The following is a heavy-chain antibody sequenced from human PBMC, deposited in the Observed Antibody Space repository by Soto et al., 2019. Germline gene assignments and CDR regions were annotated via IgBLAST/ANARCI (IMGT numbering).Heavy chain of an antibody. V-gene: IGHV3-33*01. CDR2: IWYDGSNK. CDR1: GFTFSSYG. CDR3: ARVSFLGAPGGAFDI. Sequence: QVQLVESGGGVVQPGRSLRLSCAASGFTFSSYGMLWVRQAPGKGLEWVAVIWYDGSNKYYADSVKGRFTISRDNSKNTLYLQMNSLRAEDTAVYYCARVSFLGAPGGAFDIWGQGTMVTVSS. J-gene: IGHJ3*02. D-gene: IGHD1-26*01.